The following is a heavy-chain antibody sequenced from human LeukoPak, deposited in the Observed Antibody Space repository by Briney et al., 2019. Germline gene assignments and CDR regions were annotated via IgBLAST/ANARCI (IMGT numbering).Heavy chain of an antibody. V-gene: IGHV4-59*01. CDR1: GFSLTSSA. CDR3: ARGDGYIQRY. Sequence: GSLRLSCAASGFSLTSSAMNWVRQAPGKGLEWIGYIYYSGSTNYNPSLKSRVTITVDTSKNQFSLKLSSVTAADTAVYYCARGDGYIQRYWGQGTLVTVSS. D-gene: IGHD5-24*01. J-gene: IGHJ4*02. CDR2: IYYSGST.